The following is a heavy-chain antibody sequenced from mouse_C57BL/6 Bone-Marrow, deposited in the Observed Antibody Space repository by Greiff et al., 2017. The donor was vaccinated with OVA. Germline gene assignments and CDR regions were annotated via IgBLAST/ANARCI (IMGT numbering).Heavy chain of an antibody. CDR3: ARGGYDYEECMDY. J-gene: IGHJ4*01. CDR2: IYPRDGST. D-gene: IGHD2-4*01. Sequence: VKLMESGPELVKPGASVKLSCKASGYTFTSYDINWVKQRPGQGLEWIGWIYPRDGSTKYNEKFKGKATLTVDTSSSTAYMELHSLTSEDSAVYFCARGGYDYEECMDYWGQGTSVTFSS. V-gene: IGHV1-85*01. CDR1: GYTFTSYD.